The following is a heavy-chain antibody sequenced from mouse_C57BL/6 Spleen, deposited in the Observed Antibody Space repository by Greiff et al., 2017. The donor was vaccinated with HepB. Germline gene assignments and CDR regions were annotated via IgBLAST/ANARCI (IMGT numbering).Heavy chain of an antibody. CDR2: IDPNSGGT. Sequence: QVQLQQPGAELVKPGASAKLSCKASGYTFTSYWMHWVKRRPGRGLEWIGRIDPNSGGTKYNEKFKSKATLTVDKPSSTAYMQLSSLTSEDAAVYYCARTSYDYDVGYFAMDHWGQGTSVTVSS. CDR1: GYTFTSYW. D-gene: IGHD2-4*01. CDR3: ARTSYDYDVGYFAMDH. V-gene: IGHV1-72*01. J-gene: IGHJ4*01.